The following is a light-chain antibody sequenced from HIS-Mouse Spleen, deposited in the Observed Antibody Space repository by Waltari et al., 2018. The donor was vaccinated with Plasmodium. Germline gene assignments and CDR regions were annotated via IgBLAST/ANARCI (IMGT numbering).Light chain of an antibody. Sequence: QSALTQPPSASGSPGQSVTISCTGPSSDVGGYNYVSWYQQHPGKAPKLLIYEVSKRPSGVPDRFSGSKSGNTASLTVSGLQAEDEADYYCSSYAGSNMVFGGGTKLTVL. CDR3: SSYAGSNMV. CDR1: SSDVGGYNY. J-gene: IGLJ2*01. CDR2: EVS. V-gene: IGLV2-8*01.